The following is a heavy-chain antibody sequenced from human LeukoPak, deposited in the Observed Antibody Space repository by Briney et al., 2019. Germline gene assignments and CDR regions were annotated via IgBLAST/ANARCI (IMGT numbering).Heavy chain of an antibody. J-gene: IGHJ4*02. CDR2: ISSSGSTI. D-gene: IGHD3-22*01. Sequence: PGGSLRLSCAASGFTFSDYYMSWIRQAPGKRLEWVSYISSSGSTIYYADSVKGRFTISRDNAKNSLYLQMNSLRAEDTAVYYCARGTHRYYDSSGYLDYWGQGTLVTVSS. CDR3: ARGTHRYYDSSGYLDY. V-gene: IGHV3-11*01. CDR1: GFTFSDYY.